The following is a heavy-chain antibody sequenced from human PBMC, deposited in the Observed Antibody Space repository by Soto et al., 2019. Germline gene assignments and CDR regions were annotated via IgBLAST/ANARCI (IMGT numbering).Heavy chain of an antibody. CDR1: GGSFSGYY. CDR2: INHSGST. V-gene: IGHV4-34*01. J-gene: IGHJ4*02. Sequence: SETLSLTCAVYGGSFSGYYWSWIRQPPGKGLEWIGEINHSGSTNYNPSLKSRVTISVDTSKNQFSLKLSSVTAADTAVYYCARESSYDSSGYYGLDYWGQGTLVTVSS. D-gene: IGHD3-22*01. CDR3: ARESSYDSSGYYGLDY.